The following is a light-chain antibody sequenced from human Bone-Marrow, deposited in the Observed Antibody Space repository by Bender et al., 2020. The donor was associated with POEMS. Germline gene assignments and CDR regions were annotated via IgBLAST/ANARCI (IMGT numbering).Light chain of an antibody. Sequence: SYEVTQPPSVSVSPGQTASITCSGDDLGDKYVAWYQQKPGKSPVLVIYQDTKRPSGIPERFSGSNSGNTATLTNSGTQAMDEADYYCQAWDTYSVIFGGGTKLTVL. V-gene: IGLV3-1*01. J-gene: IGLJ2*01. CDR1: DLGDKY. CDR2: QDT. CDR3: QAWDTYSVI.